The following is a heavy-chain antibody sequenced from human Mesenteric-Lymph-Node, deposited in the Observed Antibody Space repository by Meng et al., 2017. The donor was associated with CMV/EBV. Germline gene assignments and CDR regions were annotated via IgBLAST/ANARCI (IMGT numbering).Heavy chain of an antibody. CDR3: AKDQYDFWSGLGWFDP. Sequence: GESLKISCAASGFTFSNYWMHWVRQAPGKGLVWVSHIDTVGSITTYADFVKGRFTISRDNSKNTLYLQMNSLRAEDTAVYYCAKDQYDFWSGLGWFDPWGQGTLVTVSS. D-gene: IGHD3-3*01. J-gene: IGHJ5*02. CDR1: GFTFSNYW. V-gene: IGHV3-74*03. CDR2: IDTVGSIT.